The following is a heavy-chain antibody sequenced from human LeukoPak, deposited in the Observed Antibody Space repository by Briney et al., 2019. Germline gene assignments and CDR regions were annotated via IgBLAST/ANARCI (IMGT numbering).Heavy chain of an antibody. Sequence: PSETLSLTCTVSGGSISSYYWSWIRQPPGKGLEWIGYIYYSGSSNYNPSLKSRVTISVDTSKNQFSLKLSSVTAADTAVYYSARGYDFWSDYYFDYWGQGTLVTVSS. CDR3: ARGYDFWSDYYFDY. V-gene: IGHV4-59*01. J-gene: IGHJ4*02. CDR2: IYYSGSS. D-gene: IGHD3-3*01. CDR1: GGSISSYY.